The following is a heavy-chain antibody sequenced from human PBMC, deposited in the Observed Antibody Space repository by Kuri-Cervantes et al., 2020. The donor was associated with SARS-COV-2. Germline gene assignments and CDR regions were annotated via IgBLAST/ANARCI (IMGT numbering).Heavy chain of an antibody. CDR1: GFTFSDYY. Sequence: GGSLRLSCAASGFTFSDYYMSWIRQAPGKGLEWVSYISSSSSYTNYADSVKGRFTISRDNAKNSLYLQMNSLRAEDTAVYYCARVKISSGSYYVVYFDYWGQGTLVTCYS. J-gene: IGHJ4*02. CDR2: ISSSSSYT. D-gene: IGHD1-26*01. CDR3: ARVKISSGSYYVVYFDY. V-gene: IGHV3-11*06.